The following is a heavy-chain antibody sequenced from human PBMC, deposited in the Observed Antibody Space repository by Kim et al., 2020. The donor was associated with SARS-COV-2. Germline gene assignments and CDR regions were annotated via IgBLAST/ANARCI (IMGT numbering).Heavy chain of an antibody. V-gene: IGHV4-34*01. J-gene: IGHJ5*02. CDR1: GGSFSGYY. Sequence: SETLSLTCAVYGGSFSGYYWSWIRQPPGKGLEWIGEINHSGSTNYNPSLKSRVTISVDTSKNQFSLKLSSVTAADTAVYYCARVTGSRYSSSLNWFDPWGQGTLVTVSS. CDR3: ARVTGSRYSSSLNWFDP. CDR2: INHSGST. D-gene: IGHD6-6*01.